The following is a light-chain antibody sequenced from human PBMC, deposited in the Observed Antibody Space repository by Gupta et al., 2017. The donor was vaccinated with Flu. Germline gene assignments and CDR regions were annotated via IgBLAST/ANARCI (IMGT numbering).Light chain of an antibody. V-gene: IGLV3-21*03. CDR3: QGWDTSKYRPV. Sequence: GKTARSTCRGDTMGRKTGRWYRQRPGQAPVLVVYDDSDRPSGIPGRFSGSNSGNTATLTISRVEAGDEADYYCQGWDTSKYRPVFGTGTKVTVL. J-gene: IGLJ1*01. CDR1: TMGRKT. CDR2: DDS.